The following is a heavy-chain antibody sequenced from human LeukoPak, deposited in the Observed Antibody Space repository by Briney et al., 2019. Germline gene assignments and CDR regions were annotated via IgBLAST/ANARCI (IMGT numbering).Heavy chain of an antibody. D-gene: IGHD4-17*01. CDR3: ARAGTDYGDQEDI. CDR2: ISSTSSSYI. CDR1: GFTFNNYD. Sequence: PGGSLRLSCAASGFTFNNYDMNWVRQAPGKGLEWVSSISSTSSSYIYYAYSVKGRFIISRDNAKNSLYLQMNSLRAEDTAVYYCARAGTDYGDQEDIWGQGTMVTVSS. V-gene: IGHV3-21*01. J-gene: IGHJ3*02.